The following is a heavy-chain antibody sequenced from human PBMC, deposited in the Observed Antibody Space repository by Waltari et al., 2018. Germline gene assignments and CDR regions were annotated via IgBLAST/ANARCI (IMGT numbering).Heavy chain of an antibody. J-gene: IGHJ3*02. CDR1: GFPVSTNY. Sequence: DVQLVESGGGLVQHGGSLRLSCAASGFPVSTNYMSWVRQAPGKGLEWVSSIYSGGSTYYADSVKGRFTVSRDNSKNTLYLEMNSLRAENTAVYYCARERGVNGAFDIWGQGTTVTVSS. D-gene: IGHD2-8*01. CDR2: IYSGGST. V-gene: IGHV3-53*01. CDR3: ARERGVNGAFDI.